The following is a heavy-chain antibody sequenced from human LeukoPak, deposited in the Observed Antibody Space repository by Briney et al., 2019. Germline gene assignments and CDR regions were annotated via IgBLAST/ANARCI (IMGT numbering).Heavy chain of an antibody. Sequence: ASVKVSCKASGGTFSSYAISWVRQAPGQGLEWMGGIIPIFGTANYAQKFQGRVTITTDESTSTAYMELSSLRSEDTAVYYCARGVTPTYHYYYMGVWGKGTTVTVSS. V-gene: IGHV1-69*05. CDR3: ARGVTPTYHYYYMGV. J-gene: IGHJ6*03. CDR1: GGTFSSYA. CDR2: IIPIFGTA. D-gene: IGHD4-11*01.